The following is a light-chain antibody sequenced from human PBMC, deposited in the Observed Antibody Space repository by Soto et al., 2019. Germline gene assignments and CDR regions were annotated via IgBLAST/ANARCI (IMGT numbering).Light chain of an antibody. CDR3: CSYAGSGTWV. V-gene: IGLV2-23*01. J-gene: IGLJ3*02. Sequence: QSALTQPASVSGSPGQSITISCTGTSSDVGSHHLVSWYQQHPGKAPKFMIYEGNKWPSGVSHRFSGSKSGNTASLTISGLQAEDEADYYCCSYAGSGTWVFGGGTKLTVL. CDR2: EGN. CDR1: SSDVGSHHL.